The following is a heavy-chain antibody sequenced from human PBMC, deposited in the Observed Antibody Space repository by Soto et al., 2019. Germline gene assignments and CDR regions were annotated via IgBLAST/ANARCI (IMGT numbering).Heavy chain of an antibody. Sequence: SETLSLTCAVYGGSFSGYYWSWIRQPPGKGLEWIGEINHSGSTNYNPSLKSRVTISVDTSKNQISLKLSSVTAADTAVYYCARGEYSSSWYFDYWGQGTLVTVSS. J-gene: IGHJ4*02. CDR2: INHSGST. V-gene: IGHV4-34*01. CDR3: ARGEYSSSWYFDY. CDR1: GGSFSGYY. D-gene: IGHD6-13*01.